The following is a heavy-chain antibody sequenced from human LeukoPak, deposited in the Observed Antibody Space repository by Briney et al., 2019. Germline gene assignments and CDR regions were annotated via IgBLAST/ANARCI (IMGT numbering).Heavy chain of an antibody. CDR1: GGSFSGYY. CDR3: ARGASGGDILTGSAFDY. D-gene: IGHD3-9*01. V-gene: IGHV4-34*01. CDR2: INHSGST. Sequence: PSETLSLTCAVYGGSFSGYYWSWIRQPPGKGLEWIGEINHSGSTNYNPSLKSRVTISVDTSKNQFSLKLSSVTAADTAVYYCARGASGGDILTGSAFDYWGQGTLVTVSS. J-gene: IGHJ4*02.